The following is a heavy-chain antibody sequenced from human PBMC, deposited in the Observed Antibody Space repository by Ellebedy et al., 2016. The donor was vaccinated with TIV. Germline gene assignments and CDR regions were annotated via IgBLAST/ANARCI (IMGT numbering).Heavy chain of an antibody. J-gene: IGHJ4*02. D-gene: IGHD4-23*01. Sequence: ASVKVSCXASGYTFTSYYLHWVRQAPGQGLEWMGIINPSSGSTRYAQGTRYAQKFQSRVTMTRDTSTSTVYMQLSSLTSDDTAVYYCAREGVVTRDFDYWGQGTLVTVSS. CDR3: AREGVVTRDFDY. CDR1: GYTFTSYY. CDR2: INPSSGST. V-gene: IGHV1-46*01.